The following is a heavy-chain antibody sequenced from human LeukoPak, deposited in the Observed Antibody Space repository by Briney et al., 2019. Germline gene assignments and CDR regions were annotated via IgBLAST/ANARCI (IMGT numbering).Heavy chain of an antibody. J-gene: IGHJ4*02. CDR2: ISYDGSNK. CDR1: GFTSSSYG. V-gene: IGHV3-30*18. CDR3: AKGNYYGPFDY. Sequence: GRSLRLSCAASGFTSSSYGMHWVRQAPGKGLEWVAVISYDGSNKYFADSVKGRFTISRDNSKNTLYLQMSSLRAEDTAVYYCAKGNYYGPFDYWGQGTLVTVSS. D-gene: IGHD3-10*01.